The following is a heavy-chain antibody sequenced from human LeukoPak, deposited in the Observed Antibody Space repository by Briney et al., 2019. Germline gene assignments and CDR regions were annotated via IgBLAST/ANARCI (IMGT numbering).Heavy chain of an antibody. CDR3: ARDLADCSSTTCYNGEGYFDY. D-gene: IGHD2-2*01. CDR1: GYTFTSYD. V-gene: IGHV1-8*01. CDR2: MNPNSGNT. Sequence: GASVKVSCKASGYTFTSYDINWVRQATGQGLEWMGWMNPNSGNTGYAQKFQGRVTMTRDTSTSTAYMDLSSLRSEDTAVYYCARDLADCSSTTCYNGEGYFDYWGQGTLVTVSS. J-gene: IGHJ4*02.